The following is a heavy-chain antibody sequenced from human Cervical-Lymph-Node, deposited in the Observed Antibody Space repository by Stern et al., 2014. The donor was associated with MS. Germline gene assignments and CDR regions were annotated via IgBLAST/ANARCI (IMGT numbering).Heavy chain of an antibody. CDR1: GFSLSTSGVG. CDR3: GHSDSPDYSNWKR. J-gene: IGHJ4*02. Sequence: QVTLKESGPTLVKPTQTLTMTCTFSGFSLSTSGVGVGWIRQPPGKAREWLAVLFWNDDKDYSPFLDRMLTITHNTTNNPEVRAMTNMDPVDTATYYCGHSDSPDYSNWKRWGQGTLVTVSS. D-gene: IGHD4-11*01. V-gene: IGHV2-5*01. CDR2: LFWNDDK.